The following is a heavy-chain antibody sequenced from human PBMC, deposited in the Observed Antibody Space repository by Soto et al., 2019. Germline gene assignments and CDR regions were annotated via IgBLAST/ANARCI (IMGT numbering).Heavy chain of an antibody. CDR3: ARDGRARSAYSSDYYYFSGMDV. J-gene: IGHJ6*02. CDR1: GFTFSSYA. V-gene: IGHV3-30-3*01. Sequence: QAGGSLRLSCAASGFTFSSYAMHWVRQAPGKGLEWVAVISYDGSNKYYADSVKGRLTISRDNSKNTLYLQMNSLRDEDTAVYFCARDGRARSAYSSDYYYFSGMDVWGQGTTVTVSS. CDR2: ISYDGSNK. D-gene: IGHD3-3*01.